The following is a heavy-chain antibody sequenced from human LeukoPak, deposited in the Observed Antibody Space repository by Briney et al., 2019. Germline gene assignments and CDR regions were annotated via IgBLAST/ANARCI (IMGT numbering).Heavy chain of an antibody. D-gene: IGHD3-10*01. Sequence: ESLRLSCAASGFTVSSTYVSWVRQAPGKGLEWVSVIYSGGSTYYADSVRGRFTISRDNSKNTLYLQMNSLRAEDTAVYYCARRLRGLITYYFDYWGQGTLVTVSS. CDR1: GFTVSSTY. CDR3: ARRLRGLITYYFDY. CDR2: IYSGGST. J-gene: IGHJ4*02. V-gene: IGHV3-66*01.